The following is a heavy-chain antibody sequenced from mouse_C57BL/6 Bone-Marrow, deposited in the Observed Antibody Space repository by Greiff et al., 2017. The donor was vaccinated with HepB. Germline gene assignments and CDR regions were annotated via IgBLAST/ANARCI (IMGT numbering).Heavy chain of an antibody. D-gene: IGHD1-1*01. J-gene: IGHJ4*01. Sequence: QVQLKESDAELVKPGASVKISCKVSGYTFTDHTIHWMKQRPEQGLEWIGYIYPRDGSTKYNEKFKGKATLTADKSSSTAYMQLNSLTSEDSAVYFCARGYYGSSYRYAMDYWGQGTSVTVSS. CDR2: IYPRDGST. CDR3: ARGYYGSSYRYAMDY. CDR1: GYTFTDHT. V-gene: IGHV1-78*01.